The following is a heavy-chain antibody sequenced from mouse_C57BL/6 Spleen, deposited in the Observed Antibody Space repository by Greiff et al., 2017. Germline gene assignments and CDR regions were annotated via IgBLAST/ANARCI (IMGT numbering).Heavy chain of an antibody. CDR3: AITTVVAYYYAMDY. J-gene: IGHJ4*01. V-gene: IGHV14-2*01. Sequence: VQLQQSGAELVKPGASVKLSCTASGFNIKDYYMHWVKQRTEPGLEWIGRIDPEDGETKSAPQFQGKATITADTSSNTAYLQLSSLTSEDTAVYYCAITTVVAYYYAMDYWGQGTSVTVSS. CDR2: IDPEDGET. D-gene: IGHD1-1*01. CDR1: GFNIKDYY.